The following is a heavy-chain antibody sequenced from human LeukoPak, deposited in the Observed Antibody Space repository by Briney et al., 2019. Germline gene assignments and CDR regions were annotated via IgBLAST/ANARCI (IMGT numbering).Heavy chain of an antibody. D-gene: IGHD6-19*01. CDR1: GFTFSSYW. Sequence: PGGSLRLSCAASGFTFSSYWMSWVRQAPGKGLEWVANIKQDGSEKYYVDSVKGRFTISRDNAKNSLYLQTNSLRAEDTAVYYCARDLAVAGTGSDYWGQGTLVTVSS. CDR3: ARDLAVAGTGSDY. J-gene: IGHJ4*02. CDR2: IKQDGSEK. V-gene: IGHV3-7*03.